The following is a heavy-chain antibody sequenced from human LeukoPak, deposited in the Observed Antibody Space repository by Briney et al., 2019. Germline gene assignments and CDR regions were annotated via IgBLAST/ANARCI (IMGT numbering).Heavy chain of an antibody. CDR2: ISRNSTYI. D-gene: IGHD6-13*01. CDR1: GFTFSSYI. V-gene: IGHV3-21*01. CDR3: ARGRAGYYYDY. Sequence: PGGSLRLSCAASGFTFSSYIMNWVRQAPGKGLEWVASISRNSTYIHYADSVKGRFTISRDNAKNSLYLQVNSLRDEDTAVYYCARGRAGYYYDYWGQGTLVTVSS. J-gene: IGHJ4*02.